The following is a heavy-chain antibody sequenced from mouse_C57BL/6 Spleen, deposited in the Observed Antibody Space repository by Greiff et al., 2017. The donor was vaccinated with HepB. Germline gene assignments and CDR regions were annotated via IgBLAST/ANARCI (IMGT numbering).Heavy chain of an antibody. CDR1: GYTFTSYW. Sequence: EVQLQQSGTVLARPGASVKMSCKTSGYTFTSYWIHWVKQRPGQGLEWIGAIYPGNSDTSYNQKFKGKAKLTAVTSASTAYMELSSLTNEDSAVYYCTRGGYYYGSSRDSYAMDYWGQGTSVTVSS. J-gene: IGHJ4*01. CDR2: IYPGNSDT. CDR3: TRGGYYYGSSRDSYAMDY. V-gene: IGHV1-5*01. D-gene: IGHD1-1*01.